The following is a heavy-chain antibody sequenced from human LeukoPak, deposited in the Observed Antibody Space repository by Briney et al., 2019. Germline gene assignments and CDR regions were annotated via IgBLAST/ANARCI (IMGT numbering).Heavy chain of an antibody. J-gene: IGHJ4*02. CDR2: IYHSGST. Sequence: PSETLSLTCTVSGYSISSGYYWGWIRQPPGKGLEWIGSIYHSGSTYYNPSLKSRVTISVDTSKNQFSLKLSSATAADTAVYYCARAPYSSGWSSDYWGQGTLVTVSS. CDR3: ARAPYSSGWSSDY. V-gene: IGHV4-38-2*02. CDR1: GYSISSGYY. D-gene: IGHD6-19*01.